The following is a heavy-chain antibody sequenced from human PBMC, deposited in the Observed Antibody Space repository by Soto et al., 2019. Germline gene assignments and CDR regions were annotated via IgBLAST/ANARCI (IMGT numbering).Heavy chain of an antibody. D-gene: IGHD3-22*01. Sequence: PGESLKISCKGSGYSFTSYWIGWVRQMPGKGLEWMGIIYPGDSDTRYSPSFQGQVTISADKSISTAYLQWSGLKASDTAMYYCARRLYDSSGYTDIFDYWGQGTLVTVSS. V-gene: IGHV5-51*01. J-gene: IGHJ4*02. CDR3: ARRLYDSSGYTDIFDY. CDR2: IYPGDSDT. CDR1: GYSFTSYW.